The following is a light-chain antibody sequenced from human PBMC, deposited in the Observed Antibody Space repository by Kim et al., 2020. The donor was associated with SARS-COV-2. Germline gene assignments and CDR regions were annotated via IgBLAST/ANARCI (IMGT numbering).Light chain of an antibody. CDR2: GKN. CDR1: SLRSYY. V-gene: IGLV3-19*01. Sequence: SSELTQDPAVSVALGQTVRITCQGDSLRSYYASWYQQKPGQAPVLVIYGKNNRPSGIPDRFSGSSSGNTAPLTITGAQAEDEADYYCNSRDTSGTHHVVFGGGTQLTVL. CDR3: NSRDTSGTHHVV. J-gene: IGLJ2*01.